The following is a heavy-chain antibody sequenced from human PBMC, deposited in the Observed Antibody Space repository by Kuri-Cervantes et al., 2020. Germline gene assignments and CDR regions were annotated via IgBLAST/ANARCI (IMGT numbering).Heavy chain of an antibody. D-gene: IGHD3-9*01. V-gene: IGHV3-30*01. CDR1: GFTFSSYA. J-gene: IGHJ3*01. CDR2: ISYDGSNK. CDR3: AKDPYRGGVLRYFDWLLPEKF. Sequence: GGSLRLSCAASGFTFSSYAMHWVRQAPGKGLEWVAVISYDGSNKYYADSVKGRFTISRDNSKNTLYLQMNSLRAEDTAVYYCAKDPYRGGVLRYFDWLLPEKFWGQRTMVTVSS.